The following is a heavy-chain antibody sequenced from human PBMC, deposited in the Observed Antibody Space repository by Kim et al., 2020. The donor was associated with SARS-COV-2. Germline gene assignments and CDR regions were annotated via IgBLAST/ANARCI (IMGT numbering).Heavy chain of an antibody. CDR3: ASTVVPAAYNYYYYYMDV. V-gene: IGHV3-53*04. Sequence: GGSLRLSCAASGFTVSSNYMSWVRQAPGKGLEWVSVIYSGGSTYYADSVKGRFTISRHNSKNTLYLQMNSLRAEDTAVYYCASTVVPAAYNYYYYYMDVWGKGPTVTVSS. CDR1: GFTVSSNY. CDR2: IYSGGST. D-gene: IGHD2-2*01. J-gene: IGHJ6*03.